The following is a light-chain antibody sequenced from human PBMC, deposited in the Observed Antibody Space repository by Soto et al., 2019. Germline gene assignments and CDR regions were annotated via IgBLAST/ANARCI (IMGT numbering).Light chain of an antibody. J-gene: IGKJ1*01. V-gene: IGKV1-5*03. CDR1: ESISRL. CDR2: KAS. CDR3: QQYNSYSA. Sequence: IQVTQSPASVFATVGDRVTITCRASESISRLLGWYQQQPEKAPKLLIYKASSLDSGVPSRFSGSGSGTEFTLTISSLQPDDFATYYCQQYNSYSAFGQGTKVDIK.